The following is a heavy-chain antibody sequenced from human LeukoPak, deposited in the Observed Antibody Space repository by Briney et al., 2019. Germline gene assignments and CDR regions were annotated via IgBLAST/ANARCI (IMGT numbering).Heavy chain of an antibody. CDR1: GFTFSSYW. CDR3: AKGLWYYYDSSGYVDY. J-gene: IGHJ4*02. V-gene: IGHV3-21*01. CDR2: ISSSSSYI. D-gene: IGHD3-22*01. Sequence: GGSLRLSCAASGFTFSSYWMNWVRQAPGKGLEWVSSISSSSSYIYYADSVKGRFTISRDNAKNSLYLQMNSLRAEDTAVYYCAKGLWYYYDSSGYVDYWGQGTLVTVSS.